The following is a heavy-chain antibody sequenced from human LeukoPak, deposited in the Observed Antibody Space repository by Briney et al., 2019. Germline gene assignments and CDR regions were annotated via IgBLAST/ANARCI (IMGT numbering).Heavy chain of an antibody. D-gene: IGHD1-26*01. CDR2: LNPNSGGT. CDR1: GYTFTGYY. V-gene: IGHV1-2*04. CDR3: ARETSGSYFYY. J-gene: IGHJ4*02. Sequence: GASVKVSCKASGYTFTGYYMHWVRQAPGQGLEWMGWLNPNSGGTNYAQKFQGWVTMTRDTSISTAYMELSRLRSDDTAVYYCARETSGSYFYYWGQGTLVTVTS.